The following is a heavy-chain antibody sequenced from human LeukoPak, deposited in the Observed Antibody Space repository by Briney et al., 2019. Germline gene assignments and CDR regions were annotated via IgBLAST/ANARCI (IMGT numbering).Heavy chain of an antibody. D-gene: IGHD4-17*01. V-gene: IGHV1-8*02. CDR2: MNPNSGNT. CDR3: ARNQDYAEARDDY. J-gene: IGHJ4*02. CDR1: GYTFNSYY. Sequence: ASVKVSCTASGYTFNSYYINWVRQATGQGLEWMGWMNPNSGNTGYAQKFQGRVTMTRNTSISTAYMELSSLRSEDTAVYYCARNQDYAEARDDYWGQGTLVTVSS.